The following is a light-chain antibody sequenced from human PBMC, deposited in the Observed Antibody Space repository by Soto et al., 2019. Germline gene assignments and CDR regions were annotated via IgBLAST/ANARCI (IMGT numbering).Light chain of an antibody. CDR2: DAS. V-gene: IGLV2-14*01. Sequence: QSVLTQPASVSGSPGQSIAISCTGTSSDVGGYNYVSWYQQHPGKAPKLMAYDASNRPSGVSNRFSGSKSGNTASLTISGLQAEDEADYYCSSYTSSSTYVFGTGTKVTVL. J-gene: IGLJ1*01. CDR3: SSYTSSSTYV. CDR1: SSDVGGYNY.